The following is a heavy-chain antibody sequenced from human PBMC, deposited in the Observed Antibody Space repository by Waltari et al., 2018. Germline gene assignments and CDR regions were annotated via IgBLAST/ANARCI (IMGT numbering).Heavy chain of an antibody. CDR2: IYHSGST. J-gene: IGHJ5*02. CDR1: GYSISSGYY. V-gene: IGHV4-38-2*01. Sequence: QVQLQESGPGLVKPSETLSLTCAVSGYSISSGYYWGWIRQPPGKGLEWIGSIYHSGSTNYNPSLKSRVTISVDTSKNQFSLKLSSVTAADTAVYYCAVGGRDGYNPSGWFDPWGQGTLVTVSS. CDR3: AVGGRDGYNPSGWFDP. D-gene: IGHD5-12*01.